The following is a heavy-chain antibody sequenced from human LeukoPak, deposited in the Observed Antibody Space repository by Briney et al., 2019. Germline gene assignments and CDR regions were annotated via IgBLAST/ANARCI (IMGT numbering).Heavy chain of an antibody. CDR2: INSDGSST. Sequence: GGSLRLSCAASGFTFSSYWMHWVRQAPGKGLVWVSRINSDGSSTNYADSVKGRFTISRDNAKNTLYVQMNSLRAEATAVYYCAARGYCSGTSCLLEYWGQGTLVTVSS. J-gene: IGHJ4*02. V-gene: IGHV3-74*01. CDR3: AARGYCSGTSCLLEY. CDR1: GFTFSSYW. D-gene: IGHD2-2*01.